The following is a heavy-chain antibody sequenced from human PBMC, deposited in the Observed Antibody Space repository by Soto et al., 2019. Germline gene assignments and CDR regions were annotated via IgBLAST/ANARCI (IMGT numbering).Heavy chain of an antibody. V-gene: IGHV3-21*01. Sequence: EVQLVESGRGLVKPGGSLRLSCAASGFTFSSYSMNWVRQAPGKGLEWVSSISSSSSYIYYADSVKGRFTISRDNAKNSLYLQMNSLRAEDTAAYYCARLTSYDSSGYSCYLGQGTLVTVSS. CDR2: ISSSSSYI. J-gene: IGHJ4*02. CDR3: ARLTSYDSSGYSCY. CDR1: GFTFSSYS. D-gene: IGHD3-22*01.